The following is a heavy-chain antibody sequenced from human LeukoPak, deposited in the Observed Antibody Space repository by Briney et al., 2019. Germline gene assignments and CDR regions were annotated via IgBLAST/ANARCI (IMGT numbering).Heavy chain of an antibody. D-gene: IGHD2-15*01. V-gene: IGHV3-33*01. J-gene: IGHJ4*02. CDR2: IWYDGSIQ. CDR3: ARAGYCSGGSCYGSDY. Sequence: GGSLRLSCAASGFTFSSYGMHWVRQAPGKGPEWVAAIWYDGSIQYYADSVKGRFTISRDNSKNTLYLQMDSLRAEDTAVYYCARAGYCSGGSCYGSDYWGQGTLVSVSS. CDR1: GFTFSSYG.